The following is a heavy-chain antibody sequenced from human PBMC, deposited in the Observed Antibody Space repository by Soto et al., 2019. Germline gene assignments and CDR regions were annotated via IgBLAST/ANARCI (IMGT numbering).Heavy chain of an antibody. CDR1: GFTFSNYV. Sequence: QVQLVESGGGVVQPGRSLRLSCAASGFTFSNYVMNWVRQAPGKGLEWVAVISYDGSNKYYADSVKGRFTISRDNAKHTLYLHIHRLTAADTAVYYCANDGSGGWHFDSWGQGTLVTVSS. CDR2: ISYDGSNK. V-gene: IGHV3-30*18. D-gene: IGHD6-19*01. J-gene: IGHJ4*02. CDR3: ANDGSGGWHFDS.